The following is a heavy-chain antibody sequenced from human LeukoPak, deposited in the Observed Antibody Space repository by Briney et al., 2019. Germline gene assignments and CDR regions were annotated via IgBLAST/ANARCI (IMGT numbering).Heavy chain of an antibody. Sequence: GGSLRLSCAASGFTFSSYWMHWVRQAPGKGLVWVSRINSDGSSTSYADSVKGRFTIPRDNAKNTLYLQMNNLRAEDTAVYYCAREDCTIGAVCSSLLDHWGRGTLVTVSS. CDR1: GFTFSSYW. V-gene: IGHV3-74*01. CDR2: INSDGSST. CDR3: AREDCTIGAVCSSLLDH. D-gene: IGHD2-8*01. J-gene: IGHJ4*02.